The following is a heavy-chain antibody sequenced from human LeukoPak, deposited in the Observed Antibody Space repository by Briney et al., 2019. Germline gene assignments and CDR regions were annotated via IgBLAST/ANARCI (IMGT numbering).Heavy chain of an antibody. CDR1: GFTFSNAW. J-gene: IGHJ4*02. D-gene: IGHD3-10*01. CDR2: IKSKTDGGTT. Sequence: GGSLRLSCAASGFTFSNAWMSWVRQAPGKGLEWVGRIKSKTDGGTTDYAAPVKGRFTISRDDSKNTLYLQLNSLKTEDTAVYYCTTNSGSRYYFDYWGQGTLVTVSS. CDR3: TTNSGSRYYFDY. V-gene: IGHV3-15*01.